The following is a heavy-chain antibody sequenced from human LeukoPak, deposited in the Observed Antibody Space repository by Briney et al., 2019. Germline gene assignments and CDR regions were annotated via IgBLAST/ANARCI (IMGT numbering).Heavy chain of an antibody. J-gene: IGHJ4*02. Sequence: ASVKVSCKASGGTFSSYAISWVRQAPGQGLEWMGRIIPILGIANYAQKFQGSVTITADKSTSTAYMELSSLRSEDTAVYYCARDITMVRGIDYWGQGTLVTVSS. CDR2: IIPILGIA. D-gene: IGHD3-10*01. CDR1: GGTFSSYA. CDR3: ARDITMVRGIDY. V-gene: IGHV1-69*04.